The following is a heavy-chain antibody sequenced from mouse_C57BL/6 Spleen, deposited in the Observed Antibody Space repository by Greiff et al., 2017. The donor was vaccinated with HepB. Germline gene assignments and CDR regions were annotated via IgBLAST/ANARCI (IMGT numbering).Heavy chain of an antibody. CDR1: GYTFTSYW. J-gene: IGHJ4*01. V-gene: IGHV1-50*01. CDR3: ALPRAMDY. CDR2: IDPSDSYT. D-gene: IGHD2-1*01. Sequence: VQLQQPGAELVKPGASVKLSCKASGYTFTSYWMQWVKQRPGQGLEWIGEIDPSDSYTNYNQKFKGKATLTVDTSSSTAYMQLSSLTSEDSAVYYCALPRAMDYWGQGTSVTVSS.